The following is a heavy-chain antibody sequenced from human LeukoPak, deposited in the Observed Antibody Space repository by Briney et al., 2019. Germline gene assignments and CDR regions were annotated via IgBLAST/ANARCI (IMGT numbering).Heavy chain of an antibody. CDR2: ISDSGGSI. CDR1: GFTFSSYG. D-gene: IGHD6-6*01. V-gene: IGHV3-23*01. J-gene: IGHJ4*02. Sequence: PGGSLRLSCAASGFTFSSYGMSWVRQAPGKGLEWVSGISDSGGSIYYAQSVKGRFTISRDNSKNTLYPQMNSLRAEDTAVYYCAKDLKQLANFDYWGQGTLVTVSS. CDR3: AKDLKQLANFDY.